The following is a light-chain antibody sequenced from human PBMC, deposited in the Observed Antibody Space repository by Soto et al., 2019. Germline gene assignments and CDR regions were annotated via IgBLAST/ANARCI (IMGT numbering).Light chain of an antibody. V-gene: IGKV3-20*01. J-gene: IGKJ4*01. CDR1: QSVSTNQ. Sequence: EIVLTQSPGTLSSSPGERATLSCRASQSVSTNQLAWYQQKPGQAPRLLIYGASSRATGIADRFSGSGSGTDFTLTISRLEPEDFALYYCQCYYEPSPFGRGTKVDIK. CDR3: QCYYEPSP. CDR2: GAS.